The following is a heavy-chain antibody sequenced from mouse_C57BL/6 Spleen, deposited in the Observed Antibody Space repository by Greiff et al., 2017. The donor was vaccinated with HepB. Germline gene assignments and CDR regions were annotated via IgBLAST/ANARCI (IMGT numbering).Heavy chain of an antibody. CDR3: VRQGYDGDFDY. CDR1: GFSFNTYA. J-gene: IGHJ2*01. V-gene: IGHV10-1*01. D-gene: IGHD3-2*02. CDR2: IRSKSNNYAT. Sequence: EVQLQESGGGLVQPKGSLKLSCAASGFSFNTYAMNWVRQAPGKGLEWVARIRSKSNNYATYYADSVKDRFTISRDDSESMLYLQMNNLKTEDTAMYYCVRQGYDGDFDYWGQGTTLTVSS.